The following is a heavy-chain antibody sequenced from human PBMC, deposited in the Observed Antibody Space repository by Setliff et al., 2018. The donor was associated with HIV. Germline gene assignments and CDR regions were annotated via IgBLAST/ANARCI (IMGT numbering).Heavy chain of an antibody. J-gene: IGHJ3*02. CDR2: LYYNGRT. Sequence: SETLSLTCAVSGGSVSSGSYYWSWIRQPAGKGLEYIGTLYYNGRTQYNASLKSRVTISVDTSKNQFSLKLNSVTAADTAVYYCARVVTHPYSGVVDAFDIWGQGTMVTVSS. CDR3: ARVVTHPYSGVVDAFDI. D-gene: IGHD3-3*01. CDR1: GGSVSSGSYY. V-gene: IGHV4-61*10.